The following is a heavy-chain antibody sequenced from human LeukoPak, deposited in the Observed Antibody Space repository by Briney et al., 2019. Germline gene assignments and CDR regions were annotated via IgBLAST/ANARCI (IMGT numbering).Heavy chain of an antibody. V-gene: IGHV1-69*04. J-gene: IGHJ6*02. CDR1: GGTFSSYA. CDR3: ARGYYYDSSGPLSGYGMDV. Sequence: GASVKVSCKASGGTFSSYAISWVRQAPGQGLEWMGRIIPNLGIANYAQKFQGRVAITADKSTSTAYMELSSLRSEDTAVYYCARGYYYDSSGPLSGYGMDVWGQGTTVTVSS. D-gene: IGHD3-22*01. CDR2: IIPNLGIA.